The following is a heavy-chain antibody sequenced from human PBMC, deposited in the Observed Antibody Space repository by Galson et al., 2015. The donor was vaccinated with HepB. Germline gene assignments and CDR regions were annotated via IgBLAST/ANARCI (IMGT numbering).Heavy chain of an antibody. CDR1: GGSISSSSYY. CDR3: ARLGAAAEINWFDP. D-gene: IGHD6-13*01. Sequence: SETLSLTCTVSGGSISSSSYYWGWIRQPPGKGLEWIGSIYYSGSTYYNPSLKSRVTISVDTSKNQFSLKLSSVTAADTAVYYCARLGAAAEINWFDPWGQGTLVTVSS. V-gene: IGHV4-39*01. CDR2: IYYSGST. J-gene: IGHJ5*02.